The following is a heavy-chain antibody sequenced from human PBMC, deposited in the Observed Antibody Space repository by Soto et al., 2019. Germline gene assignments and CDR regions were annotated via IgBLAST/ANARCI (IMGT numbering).Heavy chain of an antibody. CDR3: VRVAPRKLTYPFYGMDV. J-gene: IGHJ6*02. D-gene: IGHD2-2*01. V-gene: IGHV4-30-4*01. Sequence: QVQLQESGPGLVKPSQTLSLTCTVSGGSINSGDSYWSWIRQPPGKGLEWIGYIYHSGSTYDNPSLKSRVSISLDMPKNQFSLKLSSVTAADAAVYYCVRVAPRKLTYPFYGMDVWGQGTTVTVSS. CDR2: IYHSGST. CDR1: GGSINSGDSY.